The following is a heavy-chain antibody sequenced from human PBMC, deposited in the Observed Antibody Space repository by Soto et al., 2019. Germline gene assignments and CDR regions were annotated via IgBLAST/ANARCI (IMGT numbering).Heavy chain of an antibody. CDR2: TYYRSKWYT. CDR1: GDSVSRNSGA. J-gene: IGHJ6*02. D-gene: IGHD2-21*01. CDR3: ATGIPDLYYYGMDV. V-gene: IGHV6-1*01. Sequence: SQTLSLTCAISGDSVSRNSGAWNWIRQSPSRGLEWLGRTYYRSKWYTDYALSVKSRITINPETSKNQFSLQLNSVTPEDTAVYYCATGIPDLYYYGMDVWGQGTTVTVSS.